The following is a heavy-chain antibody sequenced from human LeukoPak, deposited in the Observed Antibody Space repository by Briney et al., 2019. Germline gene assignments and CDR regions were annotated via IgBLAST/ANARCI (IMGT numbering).Heavy chain of an antibody. V-gene: IGHV3-30*02. CDR2: IRFDGSYK. J-gene: IGHJ4*02. CDR3: AKDLAYYGGNLDY. Sequence: GGSLRLSCAASGLTLSSHGMHWVRQAPGKGLEWVTFIRFDGSYKSYTESVKGRFTSSRDNSKNTLYLQMNTLRAEDTAVYYCAKDLAYYGGNLDYWGQGTLVTVSS. D-gene: IGHD4-23*01. CDR1: GLTLSSHG.